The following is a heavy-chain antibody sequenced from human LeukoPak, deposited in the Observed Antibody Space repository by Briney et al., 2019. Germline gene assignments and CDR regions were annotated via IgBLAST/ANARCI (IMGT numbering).Heavy chain of an antibody. V-gene: IGHV3-30*03. CDR2: ISYDGINK. CDR1: GFTFSDYG. J-gene: IGHJ3*02. D-gene: IGHD3-10*01. CDR3: ARDGSGSYHDAFDI. Sequence: PGRSLRLSCAASGFTFSDYGMHWVRQAPGKGLEWVAVISYDGINKYYTDSVKGRFTISRDNSKNTLYLQMNSLRAEDTAVYYCARDGSGSYHDAFDIWGQGTMVTVSS.